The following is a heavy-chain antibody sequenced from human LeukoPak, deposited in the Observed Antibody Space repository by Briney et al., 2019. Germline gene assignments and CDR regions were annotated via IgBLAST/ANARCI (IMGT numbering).Heavy chain of an antibody. Sequence: SETLSLTCTVSGASITSRFWTWVRQPPGKGLEWIGYVSSTTSPTYNPSLESRVTMSLDTSKSQFSLRLAPMTVADTAIYYCASDFTQGGGLLEDWGPGTLVVVSS. D-gene: IGHD3-3*01. J-gene: IGHJ4*02. CDR1: GASITSRF. CDR3: ASDFTQGGGLLED. V-gene: IGHV4-59*11. CDR2: VSSTTSP.